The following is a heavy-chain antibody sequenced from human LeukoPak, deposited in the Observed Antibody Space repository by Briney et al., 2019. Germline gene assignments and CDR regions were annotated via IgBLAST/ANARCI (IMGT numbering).Heavy chain of an antibody. V-gene: IGHV4-59*08. D-gene: IGHD5-18*01. Sequence: PPETPSLTRTVPGGSLSSQYWSWIRQPPGKGLKWQADVYNSGITNYNSLLTSRVTISVDTFKNQFSLNLSTVIAADTAVYYCARPRTAISGAYYYYYMDVWGKGTTVTVSS. J-gene: IGHJ6*03. CDR2: VYNSGIT. CDR3: ARPRTAISGAYYYYYMDV. CDR1: GGSLSSQY.